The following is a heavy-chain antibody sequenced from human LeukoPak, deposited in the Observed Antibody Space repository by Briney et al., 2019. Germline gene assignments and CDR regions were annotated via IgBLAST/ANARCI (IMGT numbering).Heavy chain of an antibody. Sequence: PGGSLRLSCAASGFTFDDYAMHWVRQVPGKGLEWVSGINWNSDSIGYADSVKGRFTTSRDNAKNSLYLQMNSLRAEDTAVYYCARAPPFQVAGRGSYWGQGTLVTVSS. CDR1: GFTFDDYA. CDR3: ARAPPFQVAGRGSY. D-gene: IGHD3-16*01. V-gene: IGHV3-9*01. CDR2: INWNSDSI. J-gene: IGHJ4*02.